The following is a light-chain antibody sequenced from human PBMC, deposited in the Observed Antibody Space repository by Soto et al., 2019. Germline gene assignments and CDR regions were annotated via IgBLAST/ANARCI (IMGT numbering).Light chain of an antibody. CDR2: DAV. Sequence: IVLTQSPVTLSLSPGEGATLSCRASQSVTGTNLAWYQQRAGQAPGLLIYDAVRRATGIPDRFSGSGSGTDFTLTISRLEPEDFAVYYCHQYGSSLGTFGQGTKVEI. J-gene: IGKJ2*01. CDR3: HQYGSSLGT. CDR1: QSVTGTN. V-gene: IGKV3-20*01.